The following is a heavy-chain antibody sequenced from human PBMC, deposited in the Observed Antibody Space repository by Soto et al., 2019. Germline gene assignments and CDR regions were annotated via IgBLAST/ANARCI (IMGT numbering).Heavy chain of an antibody. CDR1: GFTVSSNY. CDR3: GRGGTIPVYFDY. Sequence: TGGSLRLSCAASGFTVSSNYMTWVRQAPGKGLEWVSVIYSGGSAYYADSVKGRFTISRDNAKNTLYLQMNRLRAEDTAVYYCGRGGTIPVYFDYWGREPLVTVSS. J-gene: IGHJ4*02. V-gene: IGHV3-53*01. D-gene: IGHD2-21*01. CDR2: IYSGGSA.